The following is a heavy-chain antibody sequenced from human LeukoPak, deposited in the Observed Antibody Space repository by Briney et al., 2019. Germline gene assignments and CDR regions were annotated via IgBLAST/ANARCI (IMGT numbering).Heavy chain of an antibody. J-gene: IGHJ5*02. CDR1: GGSISSYY. D-gene: IGHD2-2*01. Sequence: SETLSLTCTVSGGSISSYYWSWIRQPPGKGLEWIGYIYTSGSTNYNPSLKSRVTISVDTSKNQFSLKLSSVTAADTAVYYCARLRWRTEYQLLPENWFGPWGQGTLVTVSS. CDR3: ARLRWRTEYQLLPENWFGP. V-gene: IGHV4-4*09. CDR2: IYTSGST.